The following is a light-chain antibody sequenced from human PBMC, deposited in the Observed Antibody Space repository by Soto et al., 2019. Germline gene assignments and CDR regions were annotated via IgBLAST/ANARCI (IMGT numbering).Light chain of an antibody. Sequence: EIVMTQSPATLSVSPGERATLSCRASQSVSSNLAWYQQKPGQAPRLLIYGASTRATGIPARFSGTGSGTEFTLTISSLQSEDFAVYYCQQYNDWPQIGHGTKVDIK. CDR3: QQYNDWPQ. CDR1: QSVSSN. V-gene: IGKV3-15*01. CDR2: GAS. J-gene: IGKJ1*01.